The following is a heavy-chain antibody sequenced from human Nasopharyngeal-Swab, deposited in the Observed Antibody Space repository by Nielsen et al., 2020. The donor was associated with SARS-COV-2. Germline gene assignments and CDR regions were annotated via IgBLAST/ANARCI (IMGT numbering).Heavy chain of an antibody. CDR2: IDYSGST. J-gene: IGHJ3*02. CDR1: GGSIGSSSYY. D-gene: IGHD6-19*01. CDR3: ATPGIAVVGAFDI. V-gene: IGHV4-39*01. Sequence: SETLSLTCTVSGGSIGSSSYYWGWIRQPPGKGLEWIGSIDYSGSTYYNPSLKSRVTISVDTSKNQFSLKLSSVTAADTAVYYCATPGIAVVGAFDIWGQGTMVTVSS.